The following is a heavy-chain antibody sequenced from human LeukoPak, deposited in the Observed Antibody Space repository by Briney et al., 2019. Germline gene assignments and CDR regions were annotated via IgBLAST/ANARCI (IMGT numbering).Heavy chain of an antibody. CDR2: IYYSGST. Sequence: SETLSLTCTVSGGSLFSYYWSWIRQSPGKGLEWLGYIYYSGSTDYNASLNGRVTMSVDTSKNQFSLQLHSVTAADTAVYYCARGGSGFYDSSAYYHGDLDKRGQGTLVTVSS. D-gene: IGHD3-22*01. V-gene: IGHV4-59*01. CDR1: GGSLFSYY. CDR3: ARGGSGFYDSSAYYHGDLDK. J-gene: IGHJ4*02.